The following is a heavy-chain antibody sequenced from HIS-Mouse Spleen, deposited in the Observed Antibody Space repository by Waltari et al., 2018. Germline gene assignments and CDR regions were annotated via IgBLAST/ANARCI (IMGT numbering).Heavy chain of an antibody. Sequence: QVQLVQTGAELKKPVASVKVSRKVSGYTVTSYDINWVRRATGQGLAWMGWMNPNSGNTGYAQKFQGRVTMTRNTSISTAYMELSSLRSEDTAVYYCAARFGESHFDYWGQGTLVTVSS. V-gene: IGHV1-8*01. CDR3: AARFGESHFDY. D-gene: IGHD3-10*01. J-gene: IGHJ4*02. CDR2: MNPNSGNT. CDR1: GYTVTSYD.